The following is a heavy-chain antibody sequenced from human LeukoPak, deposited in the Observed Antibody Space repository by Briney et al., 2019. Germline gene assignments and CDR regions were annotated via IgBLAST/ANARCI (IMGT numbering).Heavy chain of an antibody. Sequence: GGSLRLSCAASGFTFSSYGMHWVRQAPGKGLEWVAFIRYDGSNKYYADSVKGRFTISRDNSKNTLYLQMNSLRAEDTAVYYCAREDYDFWTGYFRFRGATRFDPWGQGTLVTVSS. J-gene: IGHJ5*02. CDR1: GFTFSSYG. CDR3: AREDYDFWTGYFRFRGATRFDP. CDR2: IRYDGSNK. V-gene: IGHV3-30*02. D-gene: IGHD3-3*01.